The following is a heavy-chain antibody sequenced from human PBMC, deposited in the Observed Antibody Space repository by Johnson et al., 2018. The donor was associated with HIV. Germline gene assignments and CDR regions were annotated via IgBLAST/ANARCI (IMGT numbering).Heavy chain of an antibody. CDR3: TTDKQLWLAVDI. CDR1: GFTFDDYA. J-gene: IGHJ3*02. D-gene: IGHD5-18*01. V-gene: IGHV3-23*04. CDR2: ISGSGGST. Sequence: VQLVESGGGVVRPGGSLRLSCAASGFTFDDYAMSWVRQAPGKGLEWVSAISGSGGSTYYADSVKGRFTISRDNSKNTLYLQMNSLKTEDTAVYYCTTDKQLWLAVDIWGQGTMVTVSS.